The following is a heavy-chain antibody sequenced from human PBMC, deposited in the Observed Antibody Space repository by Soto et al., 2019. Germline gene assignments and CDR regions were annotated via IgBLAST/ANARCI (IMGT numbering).Heavy chain of an antibody. V-gene: IGHV3-33*01. J-gene: IGHJ4*02. D-gene: IGHD3-10*01. CDR2: IWHDGSNK. CDR3: ARDGPPYDPLVRGAMGLFDY. CDR1: GFTFSAYG. Sequence: QVHLVESGGGVVQPGTSLRLSCAASGFTFSAYGFHWVRQAPGKGLEWVALIWHDGSNKYYADSVKGRFTISRDNSMSTVYLQMTTLRAEDTAVYYCARDGPPYDPLVRGAMGLFDYWGQGILVTVSS.